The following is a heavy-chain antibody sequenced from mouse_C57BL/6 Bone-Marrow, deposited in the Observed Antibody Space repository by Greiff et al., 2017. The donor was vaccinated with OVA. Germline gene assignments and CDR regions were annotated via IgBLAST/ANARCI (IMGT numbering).Heavy chain of an antibody. CDR3: ARDRHYYGSSYIAY. J-gene: IGHJ3*01. CDR2: ISYDGSN. V-gene: IGHV3-6*01. D-gene: IGHD1-1*01. CDR1: GYSITSGYY. Sequence: EVQLQESGPGLVKPSQSLSLTCSVTGYSITSGYYWNWIRQFPGNKLEWMGYISYDGSNNYNPSLKNRISITRDTSKNQFFLKLNSVTTEDTATYYCARDRHYYGSSYIAYWGQGTLVTVSA.